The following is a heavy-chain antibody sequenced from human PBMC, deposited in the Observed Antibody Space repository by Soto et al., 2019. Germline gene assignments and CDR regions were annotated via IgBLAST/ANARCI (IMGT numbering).Heavy chain of an antibody. Sequence: QVQLVQSGAEVKKPGSSVKVSCKASGGTFSSYAISWVQQAPGQGLEWMGGIIPIFGTANYAQKFQGRVTITADESTSTAYMELSSLRSEDTAVYYCASNPYGDYVQDYYYGMDVWGQGTTVTVSS. V-gene: IGHV1-69*01. CDR3: ASNPYGDYVQDYYYGMDV. CDR2: IIPIFGTA. CDR1: GGTFSSYA. D-gene: IGHD4-17*01. J-gene: IGHJ6*02.